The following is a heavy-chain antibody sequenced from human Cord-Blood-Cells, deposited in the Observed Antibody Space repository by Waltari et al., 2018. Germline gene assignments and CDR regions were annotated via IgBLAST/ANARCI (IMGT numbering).Heavy chain of an antibody. J-gene: IGHJ4*02. CDR2: NYYSGST. CDR1: GGSISSSSYY. V-gene: IGHV4-39*01. CDR3: ARLSGIVGATTYGVDY. Sequence: QLQLQESGPGLVKPSETLSLTCTVSGGSISSSSYYWGWIRQPPGKGLEWIGSNYYSGSTHNNPSHKSGVTIDVDTSKNQFSLKLGSVTAAGTAVYYCARLSGIVGATTYGVDYWGQGTLVTVSS. D-gene: IGHD1-26*01.